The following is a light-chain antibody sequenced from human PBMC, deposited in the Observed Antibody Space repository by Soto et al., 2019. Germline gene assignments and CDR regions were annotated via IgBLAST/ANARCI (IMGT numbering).Light chain of an antibody. J-gene: IGKJ5*01. Sequence: EIVLTQSQATLSWSPGERATLSCWASQSVSSYLAWYHQRPVQAPRLLIYDASNRATGISASLSGSGSGTPLTITTSSIETEDFAVHSRQQRSTWTRTFGQGTRLEIK. CDR3: QQRSTWTRT. CDR2: DAS. V-gene: IGKV3-11*01. CDR1: QSVSSY.